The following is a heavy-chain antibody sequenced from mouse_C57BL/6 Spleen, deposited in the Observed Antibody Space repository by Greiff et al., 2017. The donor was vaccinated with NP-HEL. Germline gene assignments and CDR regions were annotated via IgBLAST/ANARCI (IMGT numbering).Heavy chain of an antibody. V-gene: IGHV1-12*01. CDR1: GYTFTSYN. CDR3: ARSGYAMDY. D-gene: IGHD3-1*01. CDR2: IYPGNGDT. Sequence: QVQLQQSGAELVRPGASVKMSCKASGYTFTSYNMHWVKQTPSQGLEWIGAIYPGNGDTSYNQKFKGKATLTVDKSSSTAYMQLSSLTSEDSAVYFCARSGYAMDYWGQGTSVTVSS. J-gene: IGHJ4*01.